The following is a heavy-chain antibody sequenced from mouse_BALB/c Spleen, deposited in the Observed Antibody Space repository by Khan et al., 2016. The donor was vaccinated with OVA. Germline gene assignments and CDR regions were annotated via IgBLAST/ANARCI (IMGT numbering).Heavy chain of an antibody. V-gene: IGHV5-6-3*01. CDR1: GFTFSNYG. D-gene: IGHD2-3*01. CDR2: INSNGGST. J-gene: IGHJ2*01. CDR3: SRDGYYETYFDY. Sequence: EVELVESGGGLVQPGGSLKLSCAASGFTFSNYGMSWVRQTPDKRLELVATINSNGGSTYYPDSVKGRFTISRDNGQNTLHLQMSSLRSEDTGMYYCSRDGYYETYFDYWGQGTTLTVSS.